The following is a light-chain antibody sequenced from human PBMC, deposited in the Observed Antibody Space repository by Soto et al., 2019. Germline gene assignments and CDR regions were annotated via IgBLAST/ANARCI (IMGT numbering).Light chain of an antibody. CDR3: QSYDSSLSARYV. J-gene: IGLJ1*01. CDR1: SSKIGAGYD. V-gene: IGLV1-40*01. Sequence: QSVLTQPPSVSGGPGQRVTISCTGSSSKIGAGYDVHWYQQLPGTAPKLLIYGNSNRPSGVPDRFSGSKSGTSASLAITGLQAEDEADYYCQSYDSSLSARYVFGTGTKATGL. CDR2: GNS.